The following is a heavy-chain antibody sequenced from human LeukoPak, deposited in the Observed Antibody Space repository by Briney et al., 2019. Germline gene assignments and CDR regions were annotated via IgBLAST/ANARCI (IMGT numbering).Heavy chain of an antibody. CDR2: IYPGDSDT. V-gene: IGHV5-51*01. CDR1: GYSFTSYW. J-gene: IGHJ4*02. D-gene: IGHD2/OR15-2a*01. CDR3: ARTSLYMGAPLDGFDY. Sequence: GESLKISCKGSGYSFTSYWIGWVRQMPGKGLEWMGMIYPGDSDTRYSPPFQGQATISADKSISTAYLQWSSLKASDTAMYYCARTSLYMGAPLDGFDYWGQGTLVTVSS.